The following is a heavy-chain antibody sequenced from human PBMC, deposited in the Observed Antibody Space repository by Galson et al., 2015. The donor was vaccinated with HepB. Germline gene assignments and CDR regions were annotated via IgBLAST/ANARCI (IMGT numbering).Heavy chain of an antibody. Sequence: SLRLSCAASGFTFSSYGMHWVRQAPGKGLEWVAVISYDGSNKYYADSVKGRFTISRDNSKNTLYLQMNSLRAEDTAVYYCAKEGDIVVVPGAFDIWGQGTMVTVSS. V-gene: IGHV3-30*18. D-gene: IGHD2-2*01. CDR3: AKEGDIVVVPGAFDI. J-gene: IGHJ3*02. CDR2: ISYDGSNK. CDR1: GFTFSSYG.